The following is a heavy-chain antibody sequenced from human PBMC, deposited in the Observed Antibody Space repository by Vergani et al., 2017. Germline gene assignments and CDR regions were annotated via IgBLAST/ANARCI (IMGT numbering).Heavy chain of an antibody. D-gene: IGHD3-10*01. Sequence: QVRLQESGPGLVKPSETLSLTCSVTGGSMSGYHWSWIRQTPGKELECIGYMYHSGSTNYNPSLDTRVTISGDTSKNQFSLKLNSVTAADTAVYYCGRVADFYGLGIRLLDLWGQGILVTVSS. V-gene: IGHV4-59*01. CDR1: GGSMSGYH. J-gene: IGHJ5*02. CDR2: MYHSGST. CDR3: GRVADFYGLGIRLLDL.